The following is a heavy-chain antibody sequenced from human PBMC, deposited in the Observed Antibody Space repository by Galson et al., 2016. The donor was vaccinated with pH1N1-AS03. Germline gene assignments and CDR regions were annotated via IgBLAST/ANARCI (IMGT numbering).Heavy chain of an antibody. Sequence: QSGAEVKKPGESLKISCKGSGYSFISYWIGWVRQMPGKGLELLGIIYPSDSDIRYSPSFQGQITISVAKTITTAFLQWTSLKPSDTGMYYCARLPVSATDPLYYFDLWGQGTLVTVSS. CDR3: ARLPVSATDPLYYFDL. CDR2: IYPSDSDI. D-gene: IGHD2-15*01. CDR1: GYSFISYW. V-gene: IGHV5-51*01. J-gene: IGHJ4*02.